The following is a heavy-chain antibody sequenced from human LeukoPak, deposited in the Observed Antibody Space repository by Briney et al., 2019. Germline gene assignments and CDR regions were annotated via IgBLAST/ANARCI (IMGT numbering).Heavy chain of an antibody. CDR1: GGTFSSYA. CDR3: ARDLRRYCTNGVCTIGY. Sequence: AASVKVSRKASGGTFSSYAISWVRQAPGQGLEWMGGIIPIFGTANYAQKFQGRVTITADESTSTAYMELSSLRSEDTAVYYCARDLRRYCTNGVCTIGYWGQGTLVTVSS. D-gene: IGHD2-8*01. V-gene: IGHV1-69*13. J-gene: IGHJ4*02. CDR2: IIPIFGTA.